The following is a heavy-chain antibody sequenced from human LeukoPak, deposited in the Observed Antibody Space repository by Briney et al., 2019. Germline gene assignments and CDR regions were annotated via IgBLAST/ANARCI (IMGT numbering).Heavy chain of an antibody. CDR2: ISSSDANT. CDR3: AIREPIGY. V-gene: IGHV3-23*01. CDR1: GFIFSHYW. J-gene: IGHJ4*02. D-gene: IGHD1-14*01. Sequence: GGSLRLSCVGSGFIFSHYWMSWVRQAPGKGLEWVSAISSSDANTYYADSVKGRFTISRDNSKNTLYLQMNSLRAEDTALYYCAIREPIGYWGQGTLVTVSS.